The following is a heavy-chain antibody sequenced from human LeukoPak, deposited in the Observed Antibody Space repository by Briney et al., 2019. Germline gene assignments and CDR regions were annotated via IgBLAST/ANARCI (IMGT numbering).Heavy chain of an antibody. J-gene: IGHJ4*02. D-gene: IGHD6-13*01. CDR1: GFTFSSYG. CDR3: AKPSSWRCYFDY. V-gene: IGHV3-30*18. CDR2: ISYDGSNK. Sequence: GGSLRLSCAASGFTFSSYGMHWVRQAPGKGLEWVAVISYDGSNKYYADSVKGRFTISRDNSKNTLYLQMNSLRAEDTAVYYCAKPSSWRCYFDYWGQGTLVTVSS.